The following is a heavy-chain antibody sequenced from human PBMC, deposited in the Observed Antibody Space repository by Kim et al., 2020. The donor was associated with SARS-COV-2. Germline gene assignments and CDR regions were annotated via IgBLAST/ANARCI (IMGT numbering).Heavy chain of an antibody. D-gene: IGHD2-2*01. J-gene: IGHJ6*02. V-gene: IGHV1-46*01. CDR2: INPSGGST. Sequence: ASVKVSCKASGYTFTSYYMHWVRQAPGQGLERMGIINPSGGSTSYAQKFQGRVTMTRDTSTSTVYMELSSLRSEDTAVYYCARDPRLTIYYYYGMDVWGQGTTVTVSS. CDR3: ARDPRLTIYYYYGMDV. CDR1: GYTFTSYY.